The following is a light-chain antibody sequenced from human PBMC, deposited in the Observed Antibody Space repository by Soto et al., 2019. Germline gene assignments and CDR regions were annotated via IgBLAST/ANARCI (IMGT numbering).Light chain of an antibody. V-gene: IGLV2-23*01. J-gene: IGLJ1*01. CDR2: EDS. Sequence: QSVLTQPASVSGSPGQSITISCTGSSSDVGSYNLVSWYQQHPDKAPKLMIYEDSKRPSGVSNRFSGSKSGNTASLTISGLQADDEADYYCCSYAGSSTDVFGTGTKVTVL. CDR1: SSDVGSYNL. CDR3: CSYAGSSTDV.